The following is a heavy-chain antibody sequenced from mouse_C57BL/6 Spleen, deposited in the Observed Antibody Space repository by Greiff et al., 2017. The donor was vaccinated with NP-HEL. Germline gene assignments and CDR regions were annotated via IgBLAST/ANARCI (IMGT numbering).Heavy chain of an antibody. CDR3: ATSTYYDYRGRYAMDY. CDR2: IYPGSGST. D-gene: IGHD2-4*01. Sequence: VQLQQSGAELVQPGASVKMSCKASGYTFTSYWITWVKQRPGQGLEWIGDIYPGSGSTNYNETFKSNATLTVDTSSSTAYMQRSSLTSEDSAVYYRATSTYYDYRGRYAMDYWGQGTVVTVSA. J-gene: IGHJ4*01. V-gene: IGHV1-55*01. CDR1: GYTFTSYW.